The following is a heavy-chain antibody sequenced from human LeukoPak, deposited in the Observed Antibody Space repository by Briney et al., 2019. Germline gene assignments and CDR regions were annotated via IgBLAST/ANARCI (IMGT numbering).Heavy chain of an antibody. V-gene: IGHV5-51*01. J-gene: IGHJ6*03. CDR3: ARTYYYDSSGYLGRDYYYYMDV. CDR1: GYSFTSYW. Sequence: GESLKISCKGSGYSFTSYWIGWVRQMPGKGLECMGIIYPGDSDTRYGPSFQGQVTISADKSISTAYLQWSSLKASDTAMYYCARTYYYDSSGYLGRDYYYYMDVWGKGTTVTVSS. CDR2: IYPGDSDT. D-gene: IGHD3-22*01.